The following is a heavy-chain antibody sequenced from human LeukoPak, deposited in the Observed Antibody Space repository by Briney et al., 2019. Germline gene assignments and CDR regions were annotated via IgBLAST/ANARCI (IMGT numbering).Heavy chain of an antibody. CDR2: LYSVGTT. J-gene: IGHJ3*01. CDR3: ASSASSGLPNAFDV. Sequence: PGGFLRLSCAASGFTVSSNCMTWVRQVPGKGLEWVSILYSVGTTYCADSMKGRFTISRDSSKNTLYLQMNSLRPEDTAVYYCASSASSGLPNAFDVWGQGTMVTVSS. V-gene: IGHV3-66*02. D-gene: IGHD3-10*01. CDR1: GFTVSSNC.